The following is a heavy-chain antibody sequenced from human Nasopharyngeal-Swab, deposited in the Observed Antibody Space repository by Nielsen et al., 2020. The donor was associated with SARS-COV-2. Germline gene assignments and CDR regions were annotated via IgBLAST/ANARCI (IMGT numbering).Heavy chain of an antibody. J-gene: IGHJ1*01. Sequence: SETLSLTCTVSGGSISSGDYYWSWIRQPPGKGLEWIGYIYYSGSTYYNPSLKSRVTISVDTSKNQFSLKLSPVTAADTAVYYCARGRIAARSATGYFQHWGQGTLVTVSS. V-gene: IGHV4-30-4*01. CDR1: GGSISSGDYY. CDR3: ARGRIAARSATGYFQH. CDR2: IYYSGST. D-gene: IGHD6-25*01.